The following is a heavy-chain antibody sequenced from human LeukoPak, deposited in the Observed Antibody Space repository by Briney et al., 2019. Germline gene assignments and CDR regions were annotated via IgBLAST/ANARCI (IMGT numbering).Heavy chain of an antibody. D-gene: IGHD2-15*01. CDR2: IKPDGSEK. CDR1: GFTFRNYW. CDR3: AREDMWAFDM. V-gene: IGHV3-7*01. Sequence: GGSLRLFCAASGFTFRNYWMSWVRQTPGKGLEWVATIKPDGSEKDYVHSVKGRFTISRDNAKNSLYLQMDSLRAEDTALYYCAREDMWAFDMWGQGTMVIVSS. J-gene: IGHJ3*02.